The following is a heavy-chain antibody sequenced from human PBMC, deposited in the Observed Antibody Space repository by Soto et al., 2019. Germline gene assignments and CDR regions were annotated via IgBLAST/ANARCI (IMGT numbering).Heavy chain of an antibody. J-gene: IGHJ5*02. Sequence: QVQLQESGPGLVKPSATLSLMCSVSGGSFTNSFWSWLRQPPGKGLELIGFISDSGSSKYSPSLYSRVTISIDTSKSQFSLTLTSVTAADTAVYYCARNLTGTSGGGIDPWGQGSLVTVSS. V-gene: IGHV4-59*08. CDR2: ISDSGSS. CDR1: GGSFTNSF. CDR3: ARNLTGTSGGGIDP. D-gene: IGHD1-20*01.